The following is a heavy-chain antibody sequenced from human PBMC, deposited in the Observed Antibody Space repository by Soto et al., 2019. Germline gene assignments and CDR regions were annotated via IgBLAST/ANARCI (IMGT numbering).Heavy chain of an antibody. CDR3: ATSKGYREILKPTATTGWGAFHV. Sequence: EVQLVESGGGLVQPGRSLRLSCAASGFTFDDYAMHWVRQAPGKGPEWVSGITWNSGSRGYAESVRGRVTISRDNAKSSRYLQMNSLRAEDTALYYCATSKGYREILKPTATTGWGAFHVWGQGTLVTVSS. V-gene: IGHV3-9*01. J-gene: IGHJ3*01. CDR1: GFTFDDYA. CDR2: ITWNSGSR. D-gene: IGHD4-17*01.